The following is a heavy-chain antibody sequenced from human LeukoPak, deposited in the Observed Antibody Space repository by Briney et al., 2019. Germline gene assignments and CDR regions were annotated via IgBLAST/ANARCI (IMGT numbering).Heavy chain of an antibody. D-gene: IGHD3-16*01. CDR1: GFTFDDYA. V-gene: IGHV3-9*01. J-gene: IGHJ4*02. Sequence: GGSLRLSCAASGFTFDDYAMHWVRQAPGKGLEWVSGISWNSGSIGYADSVKGRFTISRDNAKNSLYLQMNSLRAEDTALYYCAKAGWGYQFDHWGQGTLVTVSS. CDR2: ISWNSGSI. CDR3: AKAGWGYQFDH.